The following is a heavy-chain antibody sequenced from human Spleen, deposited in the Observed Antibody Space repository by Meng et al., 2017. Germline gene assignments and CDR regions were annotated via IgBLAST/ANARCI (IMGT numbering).Heavy chain of an antibody. CDR3: AKDGGLDY. D-gene: IGHD3-10*01. Sequence: ASVKVSCKASGYNFTTYAMDWLRQAPGQGLEWMGWINTNTGNPTYAQGFTGRFVFSLDTSVSTAYLQIHRLKPEDTAVYYCAKDGGLDYWGQGTLVTVSS. CDR2: INTNTGNP. J-gene: IGHJ4*02. CDR1: GYNFTTYA. V-gene: IGHV7-4-1*01.